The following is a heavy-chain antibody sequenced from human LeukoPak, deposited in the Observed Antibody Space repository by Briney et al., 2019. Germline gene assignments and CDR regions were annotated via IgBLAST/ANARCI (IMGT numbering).Heavy chain of an antibody. V-gene: IGHV3-30*04. D-gene: IGHD3-10*01. J-gene: IGHJ4*02. CDR1: GFTFSSYA. Sequence: GGSLRLSCAASGFTFSSYAMHWVRQAPGKGLEWVAVISYDGSNKYYADSVKGRFTISRDNSKNTLYLQMNSLKASDTAMYYCASFHISGKSYNGLHYWGQGTLVTVSS. CDR3: ASFHISGKSYNGLHY. CDR2: ISYDGSNK.